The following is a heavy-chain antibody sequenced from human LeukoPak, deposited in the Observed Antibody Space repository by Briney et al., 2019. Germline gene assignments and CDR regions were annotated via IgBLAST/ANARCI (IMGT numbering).Heavy chain of an antibody. V-gene: IGHV3-48*03. CDR3: TTLTVASNFDY. D-gene: IGHD6-19*01. CDR1: GFSFSVYE. Sequence: GGSLRLSSAASGFSFSVYEIHWVRQAPGKGLEWISDICSSGTTPLYAESVKGRFPISRENPRNYPDLTNKSLRAEDTAVYYCTTLTVASNFDYWGQGTLVTVSS. CDR2: ICSSGTTP. J-gene: IGHJ4*02.